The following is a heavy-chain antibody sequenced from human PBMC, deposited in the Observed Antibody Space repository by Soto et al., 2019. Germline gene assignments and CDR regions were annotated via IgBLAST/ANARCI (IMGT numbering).Heavy chain of an antibody. J-gene: IGHJ3*02. D-gene: IGHD3-16*01. Sequence: EVQLVESGGGLVQPGRSLRLSCAASGFTFDDYAMHWVRQAPGKGLEWVSGISWNSGSIGYADSVKGRFTISRDNANTSLYLQMNRLRAEDTALYYCAKDRNNRYSPGGAFDIWGPGTMVTVS. CDR1: GFTFDDYA. CDR3: AKDRNNRYSPGGAFDI. CDR2: ISWNSGSI. V-gene: IGHV3-9*01.